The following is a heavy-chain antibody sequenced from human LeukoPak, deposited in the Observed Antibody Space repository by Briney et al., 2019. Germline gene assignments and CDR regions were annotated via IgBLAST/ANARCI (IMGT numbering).Heavy chain of an antibody. CDR1: GFTVSSNY. CDR2: ISGNTSVI. Sequence: AGGSLRLSCAASGFTVSSNYMNWVRQAPGKGLEWVSYISGNTSVIYYADSVKGRFTISRDNAKNTLYLQMNSLRAEDTALYYCAKDNMGATPGGVDYWGQGTLVTVSS. D-gene: IGHD1-26*01. J-gene: IGHJ4*02. V-gene: IGHV3-48*04. CDR3: AKDNMGATPGGVDY.